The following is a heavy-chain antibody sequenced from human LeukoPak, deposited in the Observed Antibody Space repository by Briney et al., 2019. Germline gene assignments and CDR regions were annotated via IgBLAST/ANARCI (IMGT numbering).Heavy chain of an antibody. D-gene: IGHD2-15*01. Sequence: PGGSLRLSCAASGFTFSSYGMHWVRQAPGKGLEWVAVISYDGSNKYYADSVKGRFTISRDNSKNTLYLQVNSLRAEDTAVYYCAKLGACSGGSCSELVDYWGQGTLVTVSS. CDR3: AKLGACSGGSCSELVDY. CDR1: GFTFSSYG. CDR2: ISYDGSNK. J-gene: IGHJ4*02. V-gene: IGHV3-30*18.